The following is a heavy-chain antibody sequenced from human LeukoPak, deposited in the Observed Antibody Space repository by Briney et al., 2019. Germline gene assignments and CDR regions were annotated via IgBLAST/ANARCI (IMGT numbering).Heavy chain of an antibody. J-gene: IGHJ4*02. CDR1: GGSISSSNW. V-gene: IGHV4-4*02. D-gene: IGHD1-26*01. CDR2: IYHSGST. Sequence: PSETLSLTCAVSGGSISSSNWWSWVRQPPGKGLEWIGEIYHSGSTNYNPSLKSRVTISVDTSKNQFSLKLSSVTAADTAVYYCARRGGSRCFDYWGQGTLVTVSS. CDR3: ARRGGSRCFDY.